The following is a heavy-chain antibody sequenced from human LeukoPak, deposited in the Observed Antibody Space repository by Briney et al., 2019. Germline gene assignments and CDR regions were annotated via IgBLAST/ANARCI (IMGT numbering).Heavy chain of an antibody. Sequence: GGSLRLSCAASGFSFNSYWMWWVRQASGKGLEWVANINPYGSDTYYADSVKGRFTISRDNAENSLYLQMNSLRAEDTAVYYCARESTVVTQGAFDIWGQGTMVTVSS. CDR1: GFSFNSYW. CDR3: ARESTVVTQGAFDI. CDR2: INPYGSDT. V-gene: IGHV3-7*03. J-gene: IGHJ3*02. D-gene: IGHD4-23*01.